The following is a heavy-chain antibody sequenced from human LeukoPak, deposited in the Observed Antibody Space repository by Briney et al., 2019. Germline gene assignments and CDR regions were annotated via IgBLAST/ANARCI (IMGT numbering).Heavy chain of an antibody. CDR1: GSTFSTYA. CDR2: ISGSGNST. CDR3: AKDDSSGYSYFQH. Sequence: PGGSLRLSCAASGSTFSTYAMSWVRQAPGKGLEWVSGISGSGNSTYYADSVKGRFTISRDNSKNTLYLQMNSLRAEDTAVYYCAKDDSSGYSYFQHWGQGTLVTVSS. V-gene: IGHV3-23*01. J-gene: IGHJ1*01. D-gene: IGHD3-22*01.